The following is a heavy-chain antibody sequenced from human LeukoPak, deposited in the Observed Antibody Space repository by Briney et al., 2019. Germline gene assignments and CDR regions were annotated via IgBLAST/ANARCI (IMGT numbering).Heavy chain of an antibody. Sequence: SGGSLRLSCAASGFTFSSYSLNWVRQAPGKGLEWVSSISSRISSTYYADSVKGRFTISRDNAKNSLYLQMNSLRAEDTAVYYCARDLLAATTTTGRSLDYWGQGTLVTVSS. CDR1: GFTFSSYS. J-gene: IGHJ4*02. CDR2: ISSRISST. CDR3: ARDLLAATTTTGRSLDY. V-gene: IGHV3-21*01. D-gene: IGHD1-1*01.